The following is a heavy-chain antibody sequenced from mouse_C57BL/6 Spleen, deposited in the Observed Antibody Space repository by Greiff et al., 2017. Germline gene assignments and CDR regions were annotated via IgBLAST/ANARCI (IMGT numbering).Heavy chain of an antibody. Sequence: QVQLKESGAELVKPGASVKLSCKASGYTFTSYWMHWVKQRPGQGLEWIGRIHPNSGSTNYNEKFKSKATLTVDKSSSTAYMQLSSLTSEDSAVYYCARIGTAQATWFAYWGQGTLVTVSA. D-gene: IGHD3-2*02. CDR3: ARIGTAQATWFAY. CDR1: GYTFTSYW. V-gene: IGHV1-64*01. J-gene: IGHJ3*01. CDR2: IHPNSGST.